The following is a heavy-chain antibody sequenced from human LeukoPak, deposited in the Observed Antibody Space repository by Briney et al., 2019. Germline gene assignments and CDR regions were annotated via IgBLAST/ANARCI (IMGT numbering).Heavy chain of an antibody. D-gene: IGHD1-14*01. Sequence: PSETLSLTCTVSGGSISSYYWSWIRQPPGKGLEWIGYIYYSGSTNYNPSLKSRVTISVDTSKNQFFLKLSSETAADTAVYYCARDGTTGDYWGQGTLVTVSS. V-gene: IGHV4-59*12. CDR2: IYYSGST. J-gene: IGHJ4*02. CDR3: ARDGTTGDY. CDR1: GGSISSYY.